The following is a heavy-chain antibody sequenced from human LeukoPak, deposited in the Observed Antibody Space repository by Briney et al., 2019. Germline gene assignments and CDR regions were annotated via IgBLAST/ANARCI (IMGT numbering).Heavy chain of an antibody. D-gene: IGHD2-21*01. Sequence: GGSLRLSCAASGFTFSSYSMNWVRQAPGKGLEWVSFISSSNSDIYYADSVKGRFTISRDNAKNSLYLQMNSLRAEDTALYYCASAREYCGGAECYEYFQHWGQGTLVTVSS. J-gene: IGHJ1*01. V-gene: IGHV3-21*04. CDR2: ISSSNSDI. CDR1: GFTFSSYS. CDR3: ASAREYCGGAECYEYFQH.